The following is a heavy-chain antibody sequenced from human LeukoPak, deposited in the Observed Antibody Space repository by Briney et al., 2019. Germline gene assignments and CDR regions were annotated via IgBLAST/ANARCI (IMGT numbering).Heavy chain of an antibody. D-gene: IGHD6-25*01. V-gene: IGHV4-4*02. CDR1: GASISGSDW. CDR2: IHHRGSA. J-gene: IGHJ4*02. CDR3: ASRSYISGPY. Sequence: SETLSLTCAVSGASISGSDWWSWVRQPPGKGLEWIGEIHHRGSANYNPSLKSRVTISVDKSNNQFSLKVRSVTAADTAVYYCASRSYISGPYWGQGTLVTVSS.